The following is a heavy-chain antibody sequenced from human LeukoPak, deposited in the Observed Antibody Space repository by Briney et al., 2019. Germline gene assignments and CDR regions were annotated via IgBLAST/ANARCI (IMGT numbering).Heavy chain of an antibody. CDR2: IYPGDSDT. J-gene: IGHJ3*02. V-gene: IGHV5-51*01. CDR1: GYSFTSYW. Sequence: GESLKISCKGSGYSFTSYWIGWVRQMPGKGLEWMGIIYPGDSDTRYSPSFQGQVTISADKSISTAYLQWSSLKASDTAMYYCARQVDRDRGGYPDAFDIWGQGTMVTVSS. D-gene: IGHD5-24*01. CDR3: ARQVDRDRGGYPDAFDI.